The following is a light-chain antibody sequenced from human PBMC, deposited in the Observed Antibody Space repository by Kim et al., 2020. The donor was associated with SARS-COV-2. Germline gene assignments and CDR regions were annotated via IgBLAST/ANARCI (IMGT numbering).Light chain of an antibody. CDR1: RVEVGGYNY. CDR2: NVI. Sequence: SIPISGTGTRVEVGGYNYSPWYQHNPGKAPNLMIYNVIIRPSGVFNRFSGSKLANTASLPILGFRAGEEVDYSCSQYTSSSTWVFGGGTQLTVL. J-gene: IGLJ3*02. V-gene: IGLV2-14*03. CDR3: SQYTSSSTWV.